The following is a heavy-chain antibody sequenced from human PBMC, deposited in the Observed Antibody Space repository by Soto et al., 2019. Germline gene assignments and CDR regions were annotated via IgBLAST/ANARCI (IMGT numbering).Heavy chain of an antibody. CDR3: ARDTRYYYDSSGYRYDAFDI. CDR2: IIPIFGTA. CDR1: RGTFSSYA. J-gene: IGHJ3*02. D-gene: IGHD3-22*01. V-gene: IGHV1-69*13. Sequence: SVKLSCKASRGTFSSYAISWVRQAPGQGLEWLGGIIPIFGTANYAQKFQGRVTITADESTSTAYMELSSLRSEDTAVYYCARDTRYYYDSSGYRYDAFDIWGQGTMVTVSS.